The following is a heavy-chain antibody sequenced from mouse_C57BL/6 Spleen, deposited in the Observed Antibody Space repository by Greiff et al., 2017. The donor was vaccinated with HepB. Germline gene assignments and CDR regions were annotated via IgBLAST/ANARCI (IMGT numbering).Heavy chain of an antibody. CDR2: IYPGNSDT. D-gene: IGHD2-1*01. Sequence: VHVKQSGTVLARPGASVKMSCKTSGYTFTSYWMHWVKQRPGQGLEWIGAIYPGNSDTSYNQKFKGKAKLTAVTSASTAYMELSSLTNEDSAVYYCTSRDYYGAMDYWGQGTSVTVSS. V-gene: IGHV1-5*01. J-gene: IGHJ4*01. CDR1: GYTFTSYW. CDR3: TSRDYYGAMDY.